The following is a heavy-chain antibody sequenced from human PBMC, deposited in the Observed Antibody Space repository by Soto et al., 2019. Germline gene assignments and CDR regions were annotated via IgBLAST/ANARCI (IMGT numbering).Heavy chain of an antibody. CDR2: INHSGST. Sequence: QVQLQQWGAGLLKPSETLSLTCAVYGGSFSGYYWSWIRQPPGKGLEWIGEINHSGSTNYNPSLKSRVTISVDTSKNQFSLKLGSVTAAGPAVYYCARDSMVRGTNPPDYWGQGTLVTVSS. CDR1: GGSFSGYY. V-gene: IGHV4-34*01. J-gene: IGHJ4*02. D-gene: IGHD3-10*01. CDR3: ARDSMVRGTNPPDY.